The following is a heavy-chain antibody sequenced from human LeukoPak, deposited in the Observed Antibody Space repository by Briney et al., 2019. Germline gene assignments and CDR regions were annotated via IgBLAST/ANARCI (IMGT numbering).Heavy chain of an antibody. CDR1: GGSISSYY. V-gene: IGHV4-59*01. J-gene: IGHJ4*02. D-gene: IGHD3-22*01. CDR3: ARSGYYYDSSGYFGY. CDR2: IYYSGST. Sequence: SETVSLTCSVSGGSISSYYWSWIRQPPGKGLEWIGYIYYSGSTNYNPSLKSRVTISVDTSKNQFSLKLSSVTAADTAVYYCARSGYYYDSSGYFGYWGQGTLVTVSS.